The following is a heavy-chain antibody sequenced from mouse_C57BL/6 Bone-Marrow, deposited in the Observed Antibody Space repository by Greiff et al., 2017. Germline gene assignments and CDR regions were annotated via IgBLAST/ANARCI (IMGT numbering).Heavy chain of an antibody. CDR1: GFTFSDFY. V-gene: IGHV7-1*01. J-gene: IGHJ1*03. CDR2: SRNKANDYTT. Sequence: EVKLVESGGGLVQSGRSLRLSCATSGFTFSDFYMEWVRQAPGKGLEWIAASRNKANDYTTEYSASVKGRFIVSRDTSQSILYLQMNALRAEDTAIYYCARDDLEGWYFDVWGTGTTVTVSS. CDR3: ARDDLEGWYFDV.